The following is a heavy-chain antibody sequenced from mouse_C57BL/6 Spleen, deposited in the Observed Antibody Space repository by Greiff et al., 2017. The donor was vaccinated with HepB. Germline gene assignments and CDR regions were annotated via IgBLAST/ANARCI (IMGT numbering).Heavy chain of an antibody. V-gene: IGHV1-26*01. J-gene: IGHJ4*01. Sequence: EVQLQQSGPELVKPGASVKISCKASGYTFTDYYMNWVKQSHGKSLEWIGDINPNNGGTSYNQKFKGKATLTVDKSSTTAYMELRSLTSEDSAVYYCARKGRLRLLPYYAMDYWGQGTSVTVSS. CDR1: GYTFTDYY. D-gene: IGHD3-2*02. CDR2: INPNNGGT. CDR3: ARKGRLRLLPYYAMDY.